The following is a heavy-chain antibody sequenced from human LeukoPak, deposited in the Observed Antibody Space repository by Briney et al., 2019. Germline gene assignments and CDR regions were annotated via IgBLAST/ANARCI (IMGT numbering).Heavy chain of an antibody. CDR1: GFTFSSYA. Sequence: GGSLRLSCAASGFTFSSYAMSWVRQAPGKGLEWVSSISSSSSYIYYADSVKGRFTISRDNAKNSLYLQMNSLRAEDTAVYYCASILGYCSSTSCHGLNWFDPWGQGTLVTVSS. D-gene: IGHD2-2*01. CDR2: ISSSSSYI. V-gene: IGHV3-21*01. CDR3: ASILGYCSSTSCHGLNWFDP. J-gene: IGHJ5*02.